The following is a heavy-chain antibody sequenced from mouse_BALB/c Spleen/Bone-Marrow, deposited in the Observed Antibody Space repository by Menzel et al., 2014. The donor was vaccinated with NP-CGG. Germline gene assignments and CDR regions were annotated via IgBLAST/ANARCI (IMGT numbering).Heavy chain of an antibody. D-gene: IGHD2-3*01. Sequence: DVQLVESGGGLVKPGGSLKLSCAVSGFIFSSYAMSWVRQTPEKRLEWVASISSGGSTYYPDSVKCRFTISRDNARNILYLQMSSLRSEDTAMYYCARVEDGYYVRAMDYWGQGTSVTVSS. CDR1: GFIFSSYA. CDR3: ARVEDGYYVRAMDY. CDR2: ISSGGST. V-gene: IGHV5-6-5*01. J-gene: IGHJ4*01.